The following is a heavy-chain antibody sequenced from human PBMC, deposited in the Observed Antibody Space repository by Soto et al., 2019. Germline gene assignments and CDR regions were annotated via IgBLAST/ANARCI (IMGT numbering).Heavy chain of an antibody. CDR3: TRGYIVVVVAATVPDDAFDI. CDR1: GFTFGDYA. D-gene: IGHD2-15*01. J-gene: IGHJ3*02. CDR2: IRSKAYGGTT. Sequence: PGGSLRLSCTASGFTFGDYAMSWFRQAPGKGLEWVGFIRSKAYGGTTEYAASVKGRFTISRDDSKSIAYLQMNSLKTEDTAVYYCTRGYIVVVVAATVPDDAFDIWGQGTMVTVSS. V-gene: IGHV3-49*03.